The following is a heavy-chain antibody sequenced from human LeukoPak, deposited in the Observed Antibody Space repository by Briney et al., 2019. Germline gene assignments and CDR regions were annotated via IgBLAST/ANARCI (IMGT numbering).Heavy chain of an antibody. CDR3: ARPRGDGSGSYYYAFDI. D-gene: IGHD3-10*01. Sequence: GGSLRLSCAASGFTFSSYAMHWVRQAPGKGLEWVANIKQDGSEKYYVDSVKGRFTISRDNAKNSLYLQMNSLRAEDTAVYYCARPRGDGSGSYYYAFDIWGQGTMVTVSS. V-gene: IGHV3-7*01. CDR2: IKQDGSEK. J-gene: IGHJ3*02. CDR1: GFTFSSYA.